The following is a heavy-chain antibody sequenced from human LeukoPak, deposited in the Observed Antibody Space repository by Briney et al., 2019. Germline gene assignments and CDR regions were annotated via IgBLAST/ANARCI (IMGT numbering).Heavy chain of an antibody. D-gene: IGHD6-13*01. J-gene: IGHJ5*02. CDR1: GGSFSGYY. Sequence: SETLSLTCAVYGGSFSGYYWSWIRQPPGKGLEWIGEINHSGSTNYNPSLKSRVTISVDTSKNQFSLKLSSVTAADTAVYYCARGKILTAIAAASCWVDPWGQGTLVTVSS. CDR2: INHSGST. V-gene: IGHV4-34*01. CDR3: ARGKILTAIAAASCWVDP.